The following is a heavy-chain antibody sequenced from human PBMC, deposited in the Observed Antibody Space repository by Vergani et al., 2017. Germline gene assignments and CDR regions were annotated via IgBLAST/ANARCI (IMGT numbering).Heavy chain of an antibody. CDR2: ISAYNGNT. V-gene: IGHV1-18*01. D-gene: IGHD2-15*01. CDR1: GYTFTSYG. Sequence: QVQLVQSGAEVKKPGASVKVSCKASGYTFTSYGISWVRQAPGQGLEWMGWISAYNGNTNYAQKFQGRVTITADESTSTAYMELSSLRSEDTAVYYCARGCSVGSCYGSGAFDIWGQGTMVTVSS. CDR3: ARGCSVGSCYGSGAFDI. J-gene: IGHJ3*02.